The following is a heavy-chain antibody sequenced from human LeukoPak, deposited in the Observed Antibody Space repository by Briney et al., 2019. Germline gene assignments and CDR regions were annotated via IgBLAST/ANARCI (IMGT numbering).Heavy chain of an antibody. V-gene: IGHV1-18*01. Sequence: ASVKVSCKASGYTFTSYGISWVRQAPGQGLEWMGWISAYNGNTNYAQKLQGRVTMTTDSSTSTAYMELRSLRSDDTAVYYCARGCRYGGVGTSCRDLDYWGQGTLVTVSS. CDR2: ISAYNGNT. D-gene: IGHD2-2*01. CDR3: ARGCRYGGVGTSCRDLDY. J-gene: IGHJ4*02. CDR1: GYTFTSYG.